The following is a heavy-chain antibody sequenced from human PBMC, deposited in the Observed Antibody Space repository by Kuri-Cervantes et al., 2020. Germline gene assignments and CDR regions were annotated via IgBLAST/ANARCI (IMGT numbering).Heavy chain of an antibody. D-gene: IGHD1-26*01. J-gene: IGHJ4*02. CDR1: GYTFTSYG. CDR2: ISAYNGNT. CDR3: ARGSGSYFEIHPRYYYFDY. V-gene: IGHV1-18*01. Sequence: PSVKVSCKASGYTFTSYGISWVRQAPGQGLEWMGWISAYNGNTYYAQKLQGRVTMTTDTSTSTAYMELRSLRSDDTAVYYCARGSGSYFEIHPRYYYFDYWGQGTLVTVSS.